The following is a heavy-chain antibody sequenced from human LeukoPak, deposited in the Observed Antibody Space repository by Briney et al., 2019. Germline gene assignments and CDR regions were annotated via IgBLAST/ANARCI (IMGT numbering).Heavy chain of an antibody. V-gene: IGHV3-23*01. CDR1: GFTFSSYA. Sequence: GSLRLSCAASGFTFSSYAMSWVRQAPGKGQEWVSAISGSGGSTYYADSVKGRFTISRDNSKNTLYLQMNSLRAEDTAVYYCAKCACSGGSCYPLYWGQGTLVTVSS. CDR3: AKCACSGGSCYPLY. D-gene: IGHD2-15*01. CDR2: ISGSGGST. J-gene: IGHJ4*02.